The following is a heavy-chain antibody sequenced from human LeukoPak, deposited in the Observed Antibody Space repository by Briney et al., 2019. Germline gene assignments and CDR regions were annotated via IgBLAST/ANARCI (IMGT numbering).Heavy chain of an antibody. V-gene: IGHV4-61*02. J-gene: IGHJ3*02. CDR1: GGSISSGSYY. Sequence: PSETLSLTCTVSGGSISSGSYYWSWIRQPAGKGLEWIGRIYTSGSTNYNPSLKSRVTISVDTSKNQFSLKLSSVTAADTAVYYCAIVGATGGAFDIRGQGTMVTVSS. CDR2: IYTSGST. D-gene: IGHD1-26*01. CDR3: AIVGATGGAFDI.